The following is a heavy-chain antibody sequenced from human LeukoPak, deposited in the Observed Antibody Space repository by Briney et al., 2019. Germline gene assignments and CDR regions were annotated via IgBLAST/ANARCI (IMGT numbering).Heavy chain of an antibody. CDR3: AGGHYPLEY. Sequence: SETLSLTCSVSGGSINSGYWSWIRQPPGKGLEWIGLLYPSGSTNYNPSLKSRVTISVDTSRTQFSLKMSSMTAADTAVYYCAGGHYPLEYWGQGTLVTVSS. D-gene: IGHD1-26*01. J-gene: IGHJ4*02. V-gene: IGHV4-59*01. CDR2: LYPSGST. CDR1: GGSINSGY.